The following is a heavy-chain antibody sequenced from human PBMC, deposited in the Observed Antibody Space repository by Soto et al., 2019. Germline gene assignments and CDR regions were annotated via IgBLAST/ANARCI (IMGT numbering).Heavy chain of an antibody. CDR2: ISSNGGST. Sequence: PGGSLRLSCAASGFTFSSYAMHWVRQAPGKGLEYVSAISSNGGSTYYANSVKGRFTISRDNSKNTLYLQMGSLRAEDMAVYYCARESRSAVPTAHFDYWGQGTLVTVSS. J-gene: IGHJ4*02. D-gene: IGHD1-26*01. V-gene: IGHV3-64*01. CDR1: GFTFSSYA. CDR3: ARESRSAVPTAHFDY.